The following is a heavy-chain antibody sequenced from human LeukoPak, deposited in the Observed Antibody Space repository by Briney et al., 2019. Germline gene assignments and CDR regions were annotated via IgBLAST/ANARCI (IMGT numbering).Heavy chain of an antibody. Sequence: GGSLRLSCAASGFTFSNSAMNWVRQAPGKGLEWVSAISGSGANTYYPNSVKGRFTISRDNSRNTLYLQMNSLRAEDTAVYYCAKGQVFQCDYWGQGTRVTVSS. J-gene: IGHJ4*02. CDR3: AKGQVFQCDY. D-gene: IGHD2/OR15-2a*01. CDR1: GFTFSNSA. V-gene: IGHV3-23*01. CDR2: ISGSGANT.